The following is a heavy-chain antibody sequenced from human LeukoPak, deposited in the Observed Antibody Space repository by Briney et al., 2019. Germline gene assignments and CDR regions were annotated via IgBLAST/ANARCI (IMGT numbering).Heavy chain of an antibody. CDR1: GFTFSTFA. Sequence: TGGSLRLSCAASGFTFSTFAMIWVRQPPGKGLEWVSSIFPSGGEIHYADSVRGRFTISRDSSKSTLSLQMNSLKASDTAMYYCARHKLGYCSSTSCYNFDYWGQGTLVTVSS. V-gene: IGHV3-23*01. CDR2: IFPSGGEI. CDR3: ARHKLGYCSSTSCYNFDY. J-gene: IGHJ4*02. D-gene: IGHD2-2*02.